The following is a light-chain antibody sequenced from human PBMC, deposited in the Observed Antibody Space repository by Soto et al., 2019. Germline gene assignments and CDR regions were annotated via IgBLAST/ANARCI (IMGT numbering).Light chain of an antibody. V-gene: IGKV1-39*01. J-gene: IGKJ4*01. CDR1: QSISNY. CDR2: AAS. CDR3: QQSYGTPLT. Sequence: DMEMTQSPSSLSASVGDRVTITCRASQSISNYLKWFQHNPGNVPKLVIYAASSLQSAVPTMFSDSGSGTYFTLAINLLQPEDFATYYCQQSYGTPLTLGGGTKIEIK.